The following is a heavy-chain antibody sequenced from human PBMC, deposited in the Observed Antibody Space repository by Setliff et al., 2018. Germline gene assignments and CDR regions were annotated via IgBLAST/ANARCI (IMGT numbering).Heavy chain of an antibody. CDR3: ARFCGTSNCQRAPLFDY. CDR2: ISYTGST. J-gene: IGHJ4*02. V-gene: IGHV4-59*08. Sequence: SETLSLTCSVSGDSIFDNYWSWIRQSPGRGLEWIAYISYTGSTNYNPSLKSRIAISADTSRDRFSLRLTSVTAADTAIYYCARFCGTSNCQRAPLFDYWGQGILVTVSS. D-gene: IGHD1-1*01. CDR1: GDSIFDNY.